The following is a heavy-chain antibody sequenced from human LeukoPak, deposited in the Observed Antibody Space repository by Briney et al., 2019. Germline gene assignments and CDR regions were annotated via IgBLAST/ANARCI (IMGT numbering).Heavy chain of an antibody. CDR1: GFTFSSYA. V-gene: IGHV3-23*01. CDR3: AKDRPCPNDICHGNFAY. CDR2: ISGSGGST. Sequence: PGGSLRLSCAASGFTFSSYAVSWVRQAPGKGLEWVSSISGSGGSTYSADSVKGRFTISRDNYKNTLYLQMNSLGAEDTALYYCAKDRPCPNDICHGNFAYWGQGPLVTASS. J-gene: IGHJ4*02. D-gene: IGHD2-8*01.